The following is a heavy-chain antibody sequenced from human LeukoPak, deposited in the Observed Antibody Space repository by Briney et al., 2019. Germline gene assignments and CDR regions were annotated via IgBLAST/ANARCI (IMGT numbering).Heavy chain of an antibody. V-gene: IGHV3-23*01. D-gene: IGHD3-22*01. CDR3: AKGFYDSSGYYYDDPFDY. CDR1: GFTFSSYA. CDR2: ISGSGGST. J-gene: IGHJ4*02. Sequence: GGSLRLSCAASGFTFSSYAMSWVRQAPGKGLEWVSAISGSGGSTYYADSVKGRFTISRDNSKNTLYLQMSSLRAEDTAVYYCAKGFYDSSGYYYDDPFDYWGQGTLVTVSS.